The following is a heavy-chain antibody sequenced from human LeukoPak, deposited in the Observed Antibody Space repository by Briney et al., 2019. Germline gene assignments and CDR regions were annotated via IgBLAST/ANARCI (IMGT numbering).Heavy chain of an antibody. D-gene: IGHD1-26*01. V-gene: IGHV1-3*01. J-gene: IGHJ4*02. CDR1: GYTFTSYA. CDR2: ISAGNGNT. Sequence: AASVKVSCTASGYTFTSYAIHWVRQAPGQRLEWMGWISAGNGNTKYSQNFQGRVTFISNTSATTAFMELSSLRSEDAAVYYCAGDSGSGSNDYWGQGTLVTVSS. CDR3: AGDSGSGSNDY.